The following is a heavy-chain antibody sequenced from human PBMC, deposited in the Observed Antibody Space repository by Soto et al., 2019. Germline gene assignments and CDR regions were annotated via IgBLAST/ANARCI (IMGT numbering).Heavy chain of an antibody. Sequence: GGSLRLSCAASGFTFSSYAMSWVRQAPGKGLEWVSAISGSGGSTYYADSVKGRFTISRDNSKNTLYLQMNSLRAEDTAVYYCAKDLLDFWSGYYGWDAFDIWGQGTMVTVSS. CDR2: ISGSGGST. CDR1: GFTFSSYA. V-gene: IGHV3-23*01. CDR3: AKDLLDFWSGYYGWDAFDI. D-gene: IGHD3-3*01. J-gene: IGHJ3*02.